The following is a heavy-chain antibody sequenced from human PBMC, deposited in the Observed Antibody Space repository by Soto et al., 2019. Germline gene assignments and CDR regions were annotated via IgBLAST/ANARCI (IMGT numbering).Heavy chain of an antibody. J-gene: IGHJ1*01. V-gene: IGHV4-39*01. CDR2: IYYSGTT. Sequence: SQTLSLTCPVSGGSVSSTDYYWGWIRQPPGKGLEWIGSIYYSGTTYYNPSLKSRVTISVDTSKNQFSLKLSSVTAADTAVYYCARQSVAGTWDFQDWGQGTLVTVSS. D-gene: IGHD6-19*01. CDR1: GGSVSSTDYY. CDR3: ARQSVAGTWDFQD.